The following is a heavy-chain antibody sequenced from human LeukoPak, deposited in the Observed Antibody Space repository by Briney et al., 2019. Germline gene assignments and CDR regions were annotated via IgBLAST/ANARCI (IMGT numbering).Heavy chain of an antibody. D-gene: IGHD3-22*01. CDR1: GGSISSSSYY. CDR2: IYYSGST. Sequence: PSETLSLTCTVSGGSISSSSYYWGWIRQPPGKGLEWIGSIYYSGSTYYNPSLKSRVTISVDTSKNQFSLKLSSVTAADTAVYYCARDITTHLNWFDPWGQGTLATVSS. J-gene: IGHJ5*02. CDR3: ARDITTHLNWFDP. V-gene: IGHV4-39*07.